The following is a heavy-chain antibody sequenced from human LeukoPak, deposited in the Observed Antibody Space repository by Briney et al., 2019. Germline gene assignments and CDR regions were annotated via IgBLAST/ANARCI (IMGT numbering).Heavy chain of an antibody. CDR3: AREVISGYFDY. V-gene: IGHV3-53*01. CDR2: IYSGGST. Sequence: PGGSLRLSCAASGFTVSSNYMSWVRQAPGKGLEWVSVIYSGGSTYYADSVKGRFTISRDNSKNTLYLQMSSLRAEDTAVYYCAREVISGYFDYWGQGTLVTVSS. D-gene: IGHD3-22*01. CDR1: GFTVSSNY. J-gene: IGHJ4*02.